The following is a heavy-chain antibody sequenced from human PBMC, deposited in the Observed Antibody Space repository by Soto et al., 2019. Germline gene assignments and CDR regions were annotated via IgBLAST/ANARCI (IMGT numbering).Heavy chain of an antibody. CDR3: SKADGTVTTFYFDY. V-gene: IGHV3-30*18. CDR2: ISYDGSNK. D-gene: IGHD4-17*01. Sequence: QVQLVESGGGVVQPGRSLRLSCAASGFPFSSYGMHWVRQAPGKGREWVAFISYDGSNKYYAPSVKGRFTISRDNSEKTLYLKMISLRAEDTAVYYRSKADGTVTTFYFDYWSQGTLVSVSS. CDR1: GFPFSSYG. J-gene: IGHJ4*02.